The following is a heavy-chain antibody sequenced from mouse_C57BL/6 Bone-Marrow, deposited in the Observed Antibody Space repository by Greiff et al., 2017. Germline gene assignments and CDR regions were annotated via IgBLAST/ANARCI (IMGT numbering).Heavy chain of an antibody. J-gene: IGHJ4*01. Sequence: VQLVESGPGLVQPSQSLSITCTVSGFSLTSYGVHWVRQSPGKGLEWLGVIWRGGSTDYNAAFMSRLSITKDNSKSQVFFKMNSLQADDTAIYYCAKRGSTLTGFYAMDYWGQGTSVTVSS. CDR3: AKRGSTLTGFYAMDY. V-gene: IGHV2-5*01. CDR1: GFSLTSYG. D-gene: IGHD4-1*01. CDR2: IWRGGST.